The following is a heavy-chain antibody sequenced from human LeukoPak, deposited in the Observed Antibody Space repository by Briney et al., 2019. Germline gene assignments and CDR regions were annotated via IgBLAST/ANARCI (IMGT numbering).Heavy chain of an antibody. CDR3: AVYCSSTSCPFDY. J-gene: IGHJ4*02. CDR2: MNPNSGNT. V-gene: IGHV1-8*03. CDR1: GYTFTSYD. Sequence: ASVKVSCKASGYTFTSYDINWVRQATGQGLERMGWMNPNSGNTGYAQKFQGRVTITRNTSISTAYMELSSLRSEDTAVYYCAVYCSSTSCPFDYWGQGTLVTVSS. D-gene: IGHD2-2*01.